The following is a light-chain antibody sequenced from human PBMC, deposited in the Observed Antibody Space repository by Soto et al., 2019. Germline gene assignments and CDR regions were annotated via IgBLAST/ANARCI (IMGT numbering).Light chain of an antibody. CDR1: SSNIGNNY. J-gene: IGLJ2*01. V-gene: IGLV1-51*01. CDR3: SSYAGSNTVV. Sequence: QAVLTQSPSVSAAPGQTVTISCSGSSSNIGNNYVSWYQQLPGTAPKLLIYDNNKRPSGIPDRFSGSKSGTSGTLTVSGLQAEDEADYYCSSYAGSNTVVFGGGTKVTVL. CDR2: DNN.